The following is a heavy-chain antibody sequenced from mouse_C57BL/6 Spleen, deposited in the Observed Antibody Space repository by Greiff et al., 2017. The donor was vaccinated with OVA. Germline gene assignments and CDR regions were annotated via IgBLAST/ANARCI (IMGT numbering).Heavy chain of an antibody. V-gene: IGHV1-52*01. Sequence: QVQLQQPGAELVRPGSSVKLSCKASGYTFTSYWMHWVKQRPIQGLEWIGNIDPSDSETHYNQKFKDKATLTVDKSSSTAYMQLSSLTSEDSAVYYCARSLYRSSYAMDYWGQGTSVTVSS. D-gene: IGHD1-1*01. CDR1: GYTFTSYW. CDR2: IDPSDSET. J-gene: IGHJ4*01. CDR3: ARSLYRSSYAMDY.